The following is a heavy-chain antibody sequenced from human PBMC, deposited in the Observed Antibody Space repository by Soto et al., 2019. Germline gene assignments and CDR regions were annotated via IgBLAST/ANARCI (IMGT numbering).Heavy chain of an antibody. CDR1: GFTLNGYA. Sequence: VPLVESGGDLIQPGGSLRLSCVASGFTLNGYAMNWVRQAPGKGLEWVSYISSSSGKIDYADSVKGRFTISRDNAKNSLFLQMNSLRDEDTAVYYCARDPSYGSSWYYYFDYWGQGTPVTVSS. CDR2: ISSSSGKI. D-gene: IGHD6-13*01. CDR3: ARDPSYGSSWYYYFDY. J-gene: IGHJ4*02. V-gene: IGHV3-48*02.